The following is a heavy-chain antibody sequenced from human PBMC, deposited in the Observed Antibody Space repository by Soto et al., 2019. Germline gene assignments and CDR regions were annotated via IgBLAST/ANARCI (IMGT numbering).Heavy chain of an antibody. Sequence: GGSLRLSCPATGFTFSSYWMHWVRQAPVKVLVWVSRINSDGSSTSYADSVKGRFTISRDNAKNTLYLQMNSLRAEDTAVYHCARGRMVRGVISNFDYWGQGTLVTVSS. V-gene: IGHV3-74*01. J-gene: IGHJ4*02. CDR1: GFTFSSYW. D-gene: IGHD3-10*01. CDR2: INSDGSST. CDR3: ARGRMVRGVISNFDY.